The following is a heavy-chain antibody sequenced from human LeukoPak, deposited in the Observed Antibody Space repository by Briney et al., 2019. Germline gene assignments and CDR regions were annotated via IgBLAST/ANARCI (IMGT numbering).Heavy chain of an antibody. D-gene: IGHD5-18*01. Sequence: SETLSLTCAVYGGSFSGYYWSWIRQPPGKGLEWIGEINHSGSTNYNPSLKSRVTISVDTSKNQFSLKLSSVTAADTAVYYCARENPEYSYGFMGGYNGPDPWGQEPLVTVSS. V-gene: IGHV4-34*01. CDR1: GGSFSGYY. CDR2: INHSGST. CDR3: ARENPEYSYGFMGGYNGPDP. J-gene: IGHJ5*02.